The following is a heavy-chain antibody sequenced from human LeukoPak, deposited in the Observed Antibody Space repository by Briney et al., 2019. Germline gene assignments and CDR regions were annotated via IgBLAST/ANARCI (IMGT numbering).Heavy chain of an antibody. V-gene: IGHV4-31*03. D-gene: IGHD4-4*01. CDR1: GGSISSGGYY. CDR2: IYYSGST. CDR3: ARVDSNYVRDYYGMDV. Sequence: SQTLSLTCTVSGGSISSGGYYWSWIRQHPGKGLEWIGYIYYSGSTYYNPSLKSRVTISVDTSKNQFSLKLSSVTAADTAVYYCARVDSNYVRDYYGMDVWGQGTTVTVSS. J-gene: IGHJ6*02.